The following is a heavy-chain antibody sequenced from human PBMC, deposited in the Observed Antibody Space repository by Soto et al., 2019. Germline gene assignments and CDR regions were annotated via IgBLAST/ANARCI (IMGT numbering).Heavy chain of an antibody. CDR1: GFTFSDYY. CDR3: ATVRYCSGGNCYSSYFYMDV. J-gene: IGHJ6*03. Sequence: QVQLVESGGGLVKPGGSLRLSCAASGFTFSDYYMSWIRQAPGKGLEWVSYISSSGSTIYYADSVKGRFTISRDKAKNSMYLQINSLRAEDPAVYYCATVRYCSGGNCYSSYFYMDVWGKGTTVTVSS. D-gene: IGHD2-15*01. CDR2: ISSSGSTI. V-gene: IGHV3-11*01.